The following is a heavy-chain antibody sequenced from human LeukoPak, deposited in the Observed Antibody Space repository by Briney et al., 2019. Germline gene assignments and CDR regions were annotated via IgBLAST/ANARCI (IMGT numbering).Heavy chain of an antibody. CDR3: ARETVAGSNY. V-gene: IGHV3-21*01. CDR1: GFTFGSHS. D-gene: IGHD6-19*01. CDR2: ITSSSGHI. Sequence: GGSLRLSCVGSGFTFGSHSFGSQTMSWVRQAPGKGLEWVASITSSSGHIYYGDSVEGRFTISRDNAKNSVFLQMNNLRSDDTALYYCARETVAGSNYWGQGTPVTVSS. J-gene: IGHJ4*02.